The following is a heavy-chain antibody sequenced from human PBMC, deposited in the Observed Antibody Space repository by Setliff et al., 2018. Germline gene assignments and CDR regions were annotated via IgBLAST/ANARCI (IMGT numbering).Heavy chain of an antibody. Sequence: GGSLRLSCAASGFSFSNYWMHWVRQAPGKGLVWVSRINSDGSSTNYADSVKGQFTVSRDNAKNTLYLQMNSLIAEDTAVYYCARDGHNVYYFDYWGLGTLVTVSS. CDR2: INSDGSST. CDR1: GFSFSNYW. J-gene: IGHJ4*02. D-gene: IGHD1-1*01. V-gene: IGHV3-74*01. CDR3: ARDGHNVYYFDY.